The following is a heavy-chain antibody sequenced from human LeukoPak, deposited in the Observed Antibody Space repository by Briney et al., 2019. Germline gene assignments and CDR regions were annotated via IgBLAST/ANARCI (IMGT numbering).Heavy chain of an antibody. CDR3: ARGSGSHFDY. CDR2: INSDGTGT. Sequence: GGSLRLSCEVSGFTFSRYWMHWVRQAPGKGLVWVSLINSDGTGTSYAGSVRGRFTISRESAKDSLYLQMNSLRAGDTAVYYCARGSGSHFDYWGQGTLVTVSS. CDR1: GFTFSRYW. D-gene: IGHD1-26*01. V-gene: IGHV3-74*01. J-gene: IGHJ4*02.